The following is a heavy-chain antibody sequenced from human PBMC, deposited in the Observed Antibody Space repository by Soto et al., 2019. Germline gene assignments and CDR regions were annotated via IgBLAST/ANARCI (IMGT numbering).Heavy chain of an antibody. CDR3: ARLSGSYFAY. J-gene: IGHJ4*02. V-gene: IGHV3-30*03. Sequence: GGSLRLSCAASGFTFGNYGMHWVRQAPGKGLEWVAVISYEGGIEYYADSVKGRFTISRDNSKNTLYLQMNSLRAEDTAVYYCARLSGSYFAYWGQGTLVTVSS. D-gene: IGHD1-26*01. CDR1: GFTFGNYG. CDR2: ISYEGGIE.